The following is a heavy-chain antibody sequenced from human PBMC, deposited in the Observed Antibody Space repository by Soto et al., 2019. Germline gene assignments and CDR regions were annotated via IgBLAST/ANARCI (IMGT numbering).Heavy chain of an antibody. V-gene: IGHV4-39*01. D-gene: IGHD3-22*01. CDR2: IYYSGST. CDR1: GGSISSSSYY. J-gene: IGHJ6*02. Sequence: SETVSLTFTVYGGSISSSSYYWGWIRQPPGNGLEWIGSIYYSGSTYYNPSLKSRVTISVDTSKNQFSLKLSSVTAADTAVYYCARVVSGVSVITRSYGMDVWGQGTTVT. CDR3: ARVVSGVSVITRSYGMDV.